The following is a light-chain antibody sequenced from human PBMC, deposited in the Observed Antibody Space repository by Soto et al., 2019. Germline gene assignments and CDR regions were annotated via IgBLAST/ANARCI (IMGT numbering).Light chain of an antibody. J-gene: IGKJ5*01. V-gene: IGKV1-33*01. CDR1: QGIGNA. CDR3: QQYDNVFT. CDR2: GAS. Sequence: IQMTQSPSSLSASVGDRVTLSFRASQGIGNALGWYQQKPGKAPKLLIYGASNLETGVPSRFSGSGSGTDFTFTISSLQPEDIATYFCQQYDNVFTFGQGTRLEIK.